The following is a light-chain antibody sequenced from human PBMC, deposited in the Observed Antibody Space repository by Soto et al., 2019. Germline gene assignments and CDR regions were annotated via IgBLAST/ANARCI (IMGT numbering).Light chain of an antibody. V-gene: IGKV1-5*03. J-gene: IGKJ3*01. Sequence: DIQMTQSPSTLSASVGDRVTITCRASQSVTSYLAWYQQKPGKAPKLLIYMASSLESGVPSRFSGSGSGTGFTLTISSLQPDDFATYFCQQYYSYFTFGPGTKVEIK. CDR3: QQYYSYFT. CDR1: QSVTSY. CDR2: MAS.